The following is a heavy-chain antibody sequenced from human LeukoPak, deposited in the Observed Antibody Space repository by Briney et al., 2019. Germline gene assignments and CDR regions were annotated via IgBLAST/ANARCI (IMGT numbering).Heavy chain of an antibody. Sequence: SETLSLTCTVSGGSISSSSYYWGWIRQPPGKGLEWIGSIYYSGSTYYNPSLKSRVTISVDTSKNQFSLKLSSVTAADTAVYYCARDIWETRYCSGGSCYSGGFDPWGQGTLVTVSS. CDR1: GGSISSSSYY. D-gene: IGHD2-15*01. V-gene: IGHV4-39*07. J-gene: IGHJ5*02. CDR3: ARDIWETRYCSGGSCYSGGFDP. CDR2: IYYSGST.